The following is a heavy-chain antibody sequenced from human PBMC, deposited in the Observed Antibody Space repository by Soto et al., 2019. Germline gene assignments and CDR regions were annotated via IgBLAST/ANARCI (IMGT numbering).Heavy chain of an antibody. CDR3: ARDWGIVLVPAGYYGMDV. CDR1: GGTFSSYA. V-gene: IGHV1-69*13. J-gene: IGHJ6*02. D-gene: IGHD2-2*01. Sequence: SVKVSCKASGGTFSSYAISWVRQAPGQGLEWMGGIIPIFGTANYAQKFQGRVTITADESTSTAYMELSSLRSEDTAVYYCARDWGIVLVPAGYYGMDVWGQGTTVTVSS. CDR2: IIPIFGTA.